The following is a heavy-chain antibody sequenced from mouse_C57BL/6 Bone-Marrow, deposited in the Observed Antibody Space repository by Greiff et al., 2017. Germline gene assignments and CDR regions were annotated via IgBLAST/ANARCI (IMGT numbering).Heavy chain of an antibody. Sequence: EVKLEESGPGMVKPSQSLSLTCTVTGYSITSGYDWHWIRHFPGNKLEWMGYISYSGSTNYNPSLKSRISITHDTSKNHFFLKLNSVTTEDTATYYCAREGEMITFAYWGQGTLVTVSA. J-gene: IGHJ3*01. CDR1: GYSITSGYD. CDR3: AREGEMITFAY. D-gene: IGHD2-4*01. CDR2: ISYSGST. V-gene: IGHV3-1*01.